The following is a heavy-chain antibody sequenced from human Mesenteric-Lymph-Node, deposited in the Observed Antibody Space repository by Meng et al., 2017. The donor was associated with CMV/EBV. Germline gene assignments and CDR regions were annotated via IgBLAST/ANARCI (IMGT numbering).Heavy chain of an antibody. Sequence: GESLKISCAASGFTFSSHNMNWVRQAPGKGLEWVSYISGSSNTIYYADSVKGRFTISRDNAKNSLYLQMNSLRAEETAVYYCARRLGPAAVYGMDVWGQGTTVTVSS. V-gene: IGHV3-48*04. CDR1: GFTFSSHN. CDR2: ISGSSNTI. J-gene: IGHJ6*02. D-gene: IGHD2-2*01. CDR3: ARRLGPAAVYGMDV.